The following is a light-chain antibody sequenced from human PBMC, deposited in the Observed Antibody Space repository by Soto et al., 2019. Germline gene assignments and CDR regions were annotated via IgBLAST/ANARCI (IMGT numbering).Light chain of an antibody. CDR1: QSVSSSY. J-gene: IGKJ2*01. CDR3: QQYGSSPPKST. Sequence: EIVLTQSPGTLSLSPGERATLSSRASQSVSSSYLAWYQQKPGQAPRLLIYGASSRATGIPDRFSGSGSGTDFTLTISRLEPEDFAVYYCQQYGSSPPKSTFGQGTKLEIK. CDR2: GAS. V-gene: IGKV3-20*01.